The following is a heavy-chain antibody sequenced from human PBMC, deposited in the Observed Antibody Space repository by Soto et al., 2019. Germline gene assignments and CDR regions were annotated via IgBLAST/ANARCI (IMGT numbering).Heavy chain of an antibody. CDR2: ISYDGSNK. V-gene: IGHV3-30*18. CDR3: AKGRAVAGYGAFDY. CDR1: GFTFSSYG. D-gene: IGHD6-19*01. J-gene: IGHJ4*02. Sequence: QVQLVEAGGGVVHPGRSLRLSCAASGFTFSSYGMHWVRQAPGKGLEWVAVISYDGSNKYYADSVKGRFTISRDNYKNTLYLQMNSLRAEDTAVYYCAKGRAVAGYGAFDYWGQGTLVTVSS.